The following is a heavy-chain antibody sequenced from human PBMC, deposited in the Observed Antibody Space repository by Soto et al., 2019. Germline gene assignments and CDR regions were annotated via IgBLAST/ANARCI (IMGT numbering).Heavy chain of an antibody. D-gene: IGHD1-26*01. CDR3: ARERKWEPLPY. J-gene: IGHJ4*02. CDR2: INGNTGHT. CDR1: GYTFSRYG. V-gene: IGHV1-18*01. Sequence: QVQLVQSGAEVREPGASVKVSCKTSGYTFSRYGITWVRQAPGQGLEWMGWINGNTGHTIYAMNLEDRLTISTDTSTRTAYMGLRSLKSDDAAVYYCARERKWEPLPYWGQGTLVTVSS.